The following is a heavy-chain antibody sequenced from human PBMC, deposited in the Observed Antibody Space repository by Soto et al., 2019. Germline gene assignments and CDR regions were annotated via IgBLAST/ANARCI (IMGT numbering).Heavy chain of an antibody. CDR2: IYYSWST. D-gene: IGHD2-8*01. J-gene: IGHJ5*01. Sequence: LSRDCTVSGGSISSGYYYWSWIRQPQGKGLEWMGYIYYSWSTYYNPSLKSPVTISVDTSKNQFSLKLSSVTAADTAVYYCARATVFPKLYARGGGNWFDSWGQGTLVTVSS. CDR1: GGSISSGYYY. V-gene: IGHV4-30-4*01. CDR3: ARATVFPKLYARGGGNWFDS.